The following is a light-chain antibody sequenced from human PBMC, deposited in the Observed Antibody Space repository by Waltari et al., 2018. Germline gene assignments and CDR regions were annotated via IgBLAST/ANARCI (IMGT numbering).Light chain of an antibody. CDR3: SVYMHPGSVL. Sequence: QTVVTQEPSFSVPPGGTVTLTCGLSSGSVSTSHYPSWYQQTPCQAPRTVIDSTETGPAGIPDRCSGSIIGNKAALTITGAQADDESDYYCSVYMHPGSVLFGGGTRLTVL. V-gene: IGLV8-61*01. J-gene: IGLJ2*01. CDR2: STE. CDR1: SGSVSTSHY.